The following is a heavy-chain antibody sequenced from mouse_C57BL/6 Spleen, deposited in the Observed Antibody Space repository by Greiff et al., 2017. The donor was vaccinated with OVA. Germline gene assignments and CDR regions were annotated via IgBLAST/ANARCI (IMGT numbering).Heavy chain of an antibody. J-gene: IGHJ3*01. CDR2: ISSGSSTI. Sequence: EVQRVESGGGLVKPGGSLKLSCAASGFTFSDYGMHWVRQAPEKGLEWVAYISSGSSTIYYADTVKGRFTISRDNAKNTLFLQMTSLRSEDTAMYYCARPIYDGYYVGFAYWGQGTLVTVSA. CDR3: ARPIYDGYYVGFAY. D-gene: IGHD2-3*01. CDR1: GFTFSDYG. V-gene: IGHV5-17*01.